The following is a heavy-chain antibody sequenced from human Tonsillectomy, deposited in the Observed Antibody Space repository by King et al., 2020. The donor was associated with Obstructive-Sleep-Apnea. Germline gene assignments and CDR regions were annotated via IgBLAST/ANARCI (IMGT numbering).Heavy chain of an antibody. Sequence: ITLKESGPTLVKPTQTLTLTCTFSGFSLNTSGVGVGWIRQPPGKALEWLALFFWDDDKRYSPSLKSRLTITKDTSKNQVVLTLPNMDPVDTATYYCGHSPHYYDSSGYLGNFDFWGQGTLVTVSS. V-gene: IGHV2-5*02. J-gene: IGHJ4*02. CDR1: GFSLNTSGVG. CDR3: GHSPHYYDSSGYLGNFDF. CDR2: FFWDDDK. D-gene: IGHD3-22*01.